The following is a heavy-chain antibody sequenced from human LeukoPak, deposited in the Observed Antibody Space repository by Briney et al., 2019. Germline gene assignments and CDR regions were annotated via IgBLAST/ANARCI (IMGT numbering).Heavy chain of an antibody. V-gene: IGHV5-51*01. Sequence: GESLKISCKGSGYSFASYWIGWVRQMPGKGLEWMGIIYPGDTDTRYSPSFQGQVTISADKSISTAYLQWSSLKASDTAMYYCARQGGYCSGGSCYSSFDYWGQGTLVTVSS. CDR3: ARQGGYCSGGSCYSSFDY. CDR1: GYSFASYW. CDR2: IYPGDTDT. J-gene: IGHJ4*02. D-gene: IGHD2-15*01.